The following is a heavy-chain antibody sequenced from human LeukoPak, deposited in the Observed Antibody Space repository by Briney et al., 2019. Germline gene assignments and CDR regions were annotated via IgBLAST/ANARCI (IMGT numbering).Heavy chain of an antibody. V-gene: IGHV3-48*02. CDR3: AREGRDGYNSGENDY. J-gene: IGHJ4*02. CDR1: GFTLSSYS. CDR2: ISSSSSTI. D-gene: IGHD5-24*01. Sequence: PGGSLRLSCAAAGFTLSSYSMDWVRQAPGGGLGWVSYISSSSSTIYYADSVKGRFTISRDNAKNSLYLQMNSLRDEDTAVYYCAREGRDGYNSGENDYWGQGTLVTVSS.